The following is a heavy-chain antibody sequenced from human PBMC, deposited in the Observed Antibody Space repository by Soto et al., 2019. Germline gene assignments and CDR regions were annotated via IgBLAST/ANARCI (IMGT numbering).Heavy chain of an antibody. J-gene: IGHJ6*03. D-gene: IGHD6-13*01. V-gene: IGHV1-69*02. CDR3: ARSAALDSYYYYMDV. CDR2: IIPILGIA. Sequence: QVQLVQSGAEVKKPGSSVKVSCKASGGTFSSYTISWVRQAPGQGLEWMGRIIPILGIANYAQKFQGRVTITADKSTSTAYMELSSLRSDDTAVYYCARSAALDSYYYYMDVWGKGTTVTVSS. CDR1: GGTFSSYT.